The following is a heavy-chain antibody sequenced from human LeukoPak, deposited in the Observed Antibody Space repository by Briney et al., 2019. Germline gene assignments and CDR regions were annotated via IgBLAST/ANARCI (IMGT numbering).Heavy chain of an antibody. Sequence: GGSLRLSCAASGFTFSSYAMHWVRQAPGKGLEWVAVISYDGSNKYYADSVKGRFTISRDNSKNTLYLQMNSLRAEDTAVYYCAKDRRYSSSWVNWFDPWGQGTLVTVSS. CDR2: ISYDGSNK. V-gene: IGHV3-30-3*01. CDR3: AKDRRYSSSWVNWFDP. D-gene: IGHD6-13*01. CDR1: GFTFSSYA. J-gene: IGHJ5*02.